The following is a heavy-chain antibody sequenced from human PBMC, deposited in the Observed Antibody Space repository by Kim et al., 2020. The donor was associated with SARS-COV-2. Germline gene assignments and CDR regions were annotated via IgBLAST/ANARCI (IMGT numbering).Heavy chain of an antibody. CDR3: ARDGTTRNGGYYFDY. J-gene: IGHJ4*01. D-gene: IGHD1-1*01. Sequence: QKVQGRVTITRDTSAGTAFMGLSSLTSEDTAIYYCARDGTTRNGGYYFDYWGQGALVTVSS. V-gene: IGHV1-3*01.